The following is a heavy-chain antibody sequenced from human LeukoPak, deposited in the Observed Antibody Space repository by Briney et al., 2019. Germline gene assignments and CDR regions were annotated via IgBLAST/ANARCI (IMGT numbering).Heavy chain of an antibody. CDR3: AREVNYGDYGDNAFDI. CDR1: TGSISNSSYY. D-gene: IGHD4-17*01. V-gene: IGHV4-39*07. J-gene: IGHJ3*02. Sequence: SETLSLTCTVSTGSISNSSYYWGWFRQPPGKGLEWIGSIYYSGDTYSTPSLKSRVAISLDTSNNQFSLSLSSVTAADTTVYYCAREVNYGDYGDNAFDIWGQGTMVTVSS. CDR2: IYYSGDT.